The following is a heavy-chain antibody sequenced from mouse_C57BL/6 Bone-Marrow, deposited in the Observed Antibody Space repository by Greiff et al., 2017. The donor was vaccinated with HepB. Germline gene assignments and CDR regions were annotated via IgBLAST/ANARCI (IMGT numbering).Heavy chain of an antibody. D-gene: IGHD1-1*01. CDR2: IDPEDGET. CDR3: ARGSTTVVATEYFDV. V-gene: IGHV14-2*01. CDR1: GFNIKDYY. Sequence: EVKVVESGAELVKPGASVKLSCTASGFNIKDYYMHWVKQRTEQGLEWIGRIDPEDGETKYAPKFQGKATITADTSSNTAYLQLSSLTSEDTAVYYCARGSTTVVATEYFDVWGTGTTVTVSS. J-gene: IGHJ1*03.